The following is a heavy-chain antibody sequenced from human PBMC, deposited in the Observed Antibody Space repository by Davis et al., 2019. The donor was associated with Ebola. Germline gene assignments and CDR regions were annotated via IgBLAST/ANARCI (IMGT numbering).Heavy chain of an antibody. Sequence: GESLKISCAASGFTFSSYSMNWVRQAPGKGLEWVSYISSSSSTIYYADSVKGRFTISRDNAKNSLYLQMNSLRAEDTAVYYCARGGYNAYWGQGTLVTVSS. D-gene: IGHD5-24*01. CDR1: GFTFSSYS. V-gene: IGHV3-48*04. CDR2: ISSSSSTI. CDR3: ARGGYNAY. J-gene: IGHJ4*02.